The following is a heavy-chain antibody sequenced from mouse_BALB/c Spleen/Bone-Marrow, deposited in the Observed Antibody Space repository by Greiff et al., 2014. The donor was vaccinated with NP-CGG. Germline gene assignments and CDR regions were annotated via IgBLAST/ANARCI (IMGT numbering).Heavy chain of an antibody. CDR3: AKGDNYRYDFDY. J-gene: IGHJ2*01. D-gene: IGHD2-14*01. V-gene: IGHV1-14*01. Sequence: EVKLMESEPELVKPGASVKMSCKASGYTFTSYVMHWVKQKPGQGLEWIGYINPYNDGTKYNEKFKGKATLTSDKSSSTAYMELSSLTSEDSAVYYCAKGDNYRYDFDYWGQGTTLTVSS. CDR1: GYTFTSYV. CDR2: INPYNDGT.